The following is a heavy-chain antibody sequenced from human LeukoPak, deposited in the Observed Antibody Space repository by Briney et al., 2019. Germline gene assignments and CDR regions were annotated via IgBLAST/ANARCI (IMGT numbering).Heavy chain of an antibody. CDR3: ARGPNRWWVVSRNWGMDV. CDR1: GLSIGDNS. D-gene: IGHD2-15*01. J-gene: IGHJ6*02. CDR2: ISWDESTT. V-gene: IGHV3-43*01. Sequence: GGSLRLSCAASGLSIGDNSMHWVRQAPGKGLEWVSLISWDESTTYYSDSVKGRFTVSRDSSKNFLHLQMNSLRTEDTALCYCARGPNRWWVVSRNWGMDVWGQGTTVTVSS.